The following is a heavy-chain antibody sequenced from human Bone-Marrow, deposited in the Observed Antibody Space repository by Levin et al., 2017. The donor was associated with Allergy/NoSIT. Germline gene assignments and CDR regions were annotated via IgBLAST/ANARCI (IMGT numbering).Heavy chain of an antibody. V-gene: IGHV3-48*04. CDR3: YCDTGGYPS. CDR1: GFTFSTYN. CDR2: ISSSSSVI. J-gene: IGHJ4*02. Sequence: GGSLRLSCAASGFTFSTYNMNWVRQAPGKGLEWVSYISSSSSVIYYADSVKGRFTISRDNAKNLLYLQMNSLRAEDTAVYYAYCDTGGYPSWGQGTLVTVSS. D-gene: IGHD3-22*01.